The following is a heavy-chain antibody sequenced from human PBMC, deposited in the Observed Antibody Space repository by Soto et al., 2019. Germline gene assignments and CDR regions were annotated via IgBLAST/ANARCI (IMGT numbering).Heavy chain of an antibody. CDR2: INPNSGGT. CDR1: GYTLTGYY. V-gene: IGHV1-2*02. Sequence: ASVKVSCKASGYTLTGYYMHWVRQAPGQGLEWMGWINPNSGGTNYAQKFQGRVTMTRDTSISTAYMELSRLRSDDTAVYYCARDPGLYCSSTSCYPAYYYGMDVWGQGTTVTVSS. D-gene: IGHD2-2*01. CDR3: ARDPGLYCSSTSCYPAYYYGMDV. J-gene: IGHJ6*02.